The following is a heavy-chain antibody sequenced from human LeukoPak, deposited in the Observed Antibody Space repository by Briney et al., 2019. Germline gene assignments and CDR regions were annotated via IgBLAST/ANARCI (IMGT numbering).Heavy chain of an antibody. CDR3: ARATGSWGHDGFDI. Sequence: ASVTVSCKAYGYTFMSHGISWVRQAPGQGLEWMGWISGSSSNTNYAQRLQGRVTMTTDTSTTTAYMELRSLRSDDTAVYYCARATGSWGHDGFDIWGQGTMVTVSS. J-gene: IGHJ3*02. V-gene: IGHV1-18*01. CDR2: ISGSSSNT. D-gene: IGHD3-16*01. CDR1: GYTFMSHG.